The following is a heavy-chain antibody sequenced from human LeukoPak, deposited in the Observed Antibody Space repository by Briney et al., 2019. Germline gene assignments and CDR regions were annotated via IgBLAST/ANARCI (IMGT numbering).Heavy chain of an antibody. CDR2: INPNSGGT. Sequence: EASVKVSCKAAGYTFTGYYMFWVRQAPGQGLEWMGRINPNSGGTNYAQKFQGRVTMTRDTSISTAYMELSRLRSDDTAVYYCARGYCGGGSCYSVENWFDPGAREPWSPSPQ. J-gene: IGHJ5*02. V-gene: IGHV1-2*06. CDR3: ARGYCGGGSCYSVENWFDP. CDR1: GYTFTGYY. D-gene: IGHD2-15*01.